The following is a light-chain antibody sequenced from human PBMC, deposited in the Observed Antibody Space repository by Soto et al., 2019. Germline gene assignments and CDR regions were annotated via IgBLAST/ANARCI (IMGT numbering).Light chain of an antibody. CDR1: SSDVGGYKY. V-gene: IGLV2-14*03. CDR3: SSYTSASTPL. Sequence: QSVLTQPASVSGSPGQSITISCTGSSSDVGGYKYVSWYQQHPGKAPKLIIFDVSNRPSGVSNRFSGSKSGNTASLTISGLQAEDEADYYCSSYTSASTPLFGGGTKVTVL. J-gene: IGLJ2*01. CDR2: DVS.